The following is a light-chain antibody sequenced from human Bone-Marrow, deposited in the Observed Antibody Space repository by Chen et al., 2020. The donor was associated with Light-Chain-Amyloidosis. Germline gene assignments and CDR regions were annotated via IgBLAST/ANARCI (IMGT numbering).Light chain of an antibody. J-gene: IGLJ2*01. CDR2: KDS. CDR1: ALPKEN. CDR3: QSADSSGSYHVI. Sequence: SYELTQPPSVSVSPGQTARITCSGDALPKENAYWYQQKPGQAPVLVIYKDSERPLGIPERFSGSSSGTTVTLTISGVQAEDEADYYCQSADSSGSYHVIFGGGTKLTVL. V-gene: IGLV3-25*03.